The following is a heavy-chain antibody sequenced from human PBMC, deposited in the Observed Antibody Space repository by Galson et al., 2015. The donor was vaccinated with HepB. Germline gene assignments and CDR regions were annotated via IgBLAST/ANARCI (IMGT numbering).Heavy chain of an antibody. CDR2: ISSGSDYI. J-gene: IGHJ4*02. Sequence: SLRLSCAASGFTFSTYSMNWVRQAPGKGLEWVSSISSGSDYIYYAGSVKGRFTISRDNARKSQYLQMNSLRAEDTAVYYCAPRNPFDYWGQGTLVTVSS. CDR3: APRNPFDY. V-gene: IGHV3-21*01. CDR1: GFTFSTYS.